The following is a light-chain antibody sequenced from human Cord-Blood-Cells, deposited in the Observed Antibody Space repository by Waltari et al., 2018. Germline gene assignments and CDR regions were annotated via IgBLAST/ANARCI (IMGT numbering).Light chain of an antibody. Sequence: QSALTQPPSVSGSPGQSVTISCTGTSSDVATYTRVSWYQQPPGTAPKLMIYEVSNRPPGVPDRFSGSKSGNTASLTISGLQAEDEADYYCSSYTSSSTYVVFGGGTKLTVL. CDR3: SSYTSSSTYVV. J-gene: IGLJ2*01. V-gene: IGLV2-18*02. CDR2: EVS. CDR1: SSDVATYTR.